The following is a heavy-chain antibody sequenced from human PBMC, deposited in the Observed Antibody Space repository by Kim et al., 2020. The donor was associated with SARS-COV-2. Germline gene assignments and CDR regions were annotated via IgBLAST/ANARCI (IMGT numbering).Heavy chain of an antibody. CDR3: ARAVDSYGPSPYYFDY. Sequence: SVKGRFTISRDNAKNSLYLQMNSLSAEDTAVYYCARAVDSYGPSPYYFDYWGQGTLVTVSS. D-gene: IGHD5-18*01. V-gene: IGHV3-11*05. J-gene: IGHJ4*02.